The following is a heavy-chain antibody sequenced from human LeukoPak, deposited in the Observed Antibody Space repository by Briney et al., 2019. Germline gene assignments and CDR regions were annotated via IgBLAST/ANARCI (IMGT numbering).Heavy chain of an antibody. V-gene: IGHV3-7*01. CDR3: ARESNSGGDAFDI. D-gene: IGHD1-26*01. Sequence: SGGSLRLSCAASGLTFSSHYMTWVRQAPGKGLEWVANIKQDSSDKFYVDSVRGRFTISRDNAKNSLCLQMNSLRAEDTAVYYCARESNSGGDAFDIWGQGTMVTVSS. J-gene: IGHJ3*02. CDR1: GLTFSSHY. CDR2: IKQDSSDK.